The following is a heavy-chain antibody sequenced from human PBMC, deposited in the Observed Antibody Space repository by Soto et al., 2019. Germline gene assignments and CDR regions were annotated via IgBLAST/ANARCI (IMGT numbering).Heavy chain of an antibody. CDR1: GFTFSSYG. CDR3: AKDRGYSYGYDYYYGMDV. Sequence: QVQLVESGGGVVQPGRSLRLSCAASGFTFSSYGMHWVRQAPGKGLEWVAVISYDGSNKYYADSVKGRFTISRDNSKNTLYLQMSSLRAEDTAVYYCAKDRGYSYGYDYYYGMDVWGQGTTVTVSS. CDR2: ISYDGSNK. J-gene: IGHJ6*02. V-gene: IGHV3-30*18. D-gene: IGHD5-18*01.